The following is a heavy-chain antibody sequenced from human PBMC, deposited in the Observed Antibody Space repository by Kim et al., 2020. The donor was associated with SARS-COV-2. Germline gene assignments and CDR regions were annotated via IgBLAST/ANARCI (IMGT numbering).Heavy chain of an antibody. CDR2: IYYSGST. J-gene: IGHJ6*03. V-gene: IGHV4-39*01. Sequence: SETLSLTCTVSGGSISSSSYYWGWIRQPPGKGLEWIGSIYYSGSTYYNPSLKSRVTISVDTSKNQFSLKLSSVTAADTAVYYCASNKYGTRYYYYYYMDVWGKGTTVTVSS. CDR1: GGSISSSSYY. CDR3: ASNKYGTRYYYYYYMDV. D-gene: IGHD1-7*01.